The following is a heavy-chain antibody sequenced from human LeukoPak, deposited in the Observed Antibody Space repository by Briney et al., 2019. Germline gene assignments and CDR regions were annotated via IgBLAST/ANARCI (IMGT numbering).Heavy chain of an antibody. D-gene: IGHD5-12*01. J-gene: IGHJ4*02. CDR3: ARARWDIVANFDY. V-gene: IGHV3-30*04. CDR2: ISYDGSNK. Sequence: GRSLRLSCAASGFTFSSYAMHWDRQAPGKGLEWVAVISYDGSNKYYADSVKGRFTISRDNSKNTLYLQMNSLRAEDTAVYYCARARWDIVANFDYWGQGTLVTVSS. CDR1: GFTFSSYA.